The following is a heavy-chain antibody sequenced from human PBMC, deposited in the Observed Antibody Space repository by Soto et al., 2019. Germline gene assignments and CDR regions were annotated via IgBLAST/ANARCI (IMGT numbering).Heavy chain of an antibody. V-gene: IGHV1-18*01. D-gene: IGHD2-15*01. CDR3: ARCYCSVGSCFTCWHFDL. CDR2: ISIEKGDT. J-gene: IGHJ2*01. CDR1: GYSFDTFG. Sequence: QVQVVQSGAEVKKPGASVKVACKASGYSFDTFGMSWVRQAPGQGLEWMGWISIEKGDTNSAQKCHDKVTMTTDTSTSTAYMELRSLTSADTSVYYCARCYCSVGSCFTCWHFDLWGRGTLVTVSS.